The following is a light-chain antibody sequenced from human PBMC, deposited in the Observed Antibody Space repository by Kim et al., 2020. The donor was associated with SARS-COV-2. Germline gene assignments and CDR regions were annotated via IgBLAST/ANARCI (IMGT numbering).Light chain of an antibody. CDR3: QQYNNWPGT. J-gene: IGKJ1*01. CDR1: QSVSSN. Sequence: EIVMTQSPATLSVSPGERATLSCRASQSVSSNLAWYHQKPGQAPRLLIYTASTRATGIPARFSGSGSGTEFTLTISSLQSEDFAVYYCQQYNNWPGTFGQGAKVDIK. CDR2: TAS. V-gene: IGKV3-15*01.